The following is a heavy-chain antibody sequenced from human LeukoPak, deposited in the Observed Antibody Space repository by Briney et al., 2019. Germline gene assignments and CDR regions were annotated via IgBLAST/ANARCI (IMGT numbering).Heavy chain of an antibody. V-gene: IGHV3-66*01. Sequence: GGSLRLSCAASGFTVRNNYMSWVRQAPGKGLEWVSLIYSGGSTYYADSVKGRFTISRDNSNNTVYLQMNSLRAEDTAVYFCARAPSNAHFDYWGQGTLVTVSS. D-gene: IGHD3-3*02. CDR2: IYSGGST. CDR1: GFTVRNNY. CDR3: ARAPSNAHFDY. J-gene: IGHJ4*02.